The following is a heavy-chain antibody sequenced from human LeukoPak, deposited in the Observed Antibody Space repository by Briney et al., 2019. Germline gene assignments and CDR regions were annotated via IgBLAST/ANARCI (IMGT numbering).Heavy chain of an antibody. CDR2: IHTSEGT. CDR3: ARHVKVAAGAYYRWFDP. J-gene: IGHJ5*02. Sequence: NSSETLSLTCSVSGNSISGYYWGWVRQPPGKGLEWIAYIHTSEGTDYNPSLKSRVTVSVDTSKNQFSLKLSSVTDAGTAIYYCARHVKVAAGAYYRWFDPWGQGTLVTVSS. D-gene: IGHD6-25*01. CDR1: GNSISGYY. V-gene: IGHV4-4*09.